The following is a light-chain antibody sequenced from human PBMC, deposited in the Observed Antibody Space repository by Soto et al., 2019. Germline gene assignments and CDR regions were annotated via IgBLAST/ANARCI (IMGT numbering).Light chain of an antibody. CDR2: EVS. Sequence: QSALTQPPSASGSPGQSVTISCTGTSSDVGGYNYVSWYQQYPGKAPKLMIYEVSKRPSGVPDRFSGSKSGKTASLTVSGIQAEDEADYYCSSYAGSNIGVFGGGTKVPVL. CDR1: SSDVGGYNY. V-gene: IGLV2-8*01. J-gene: IGLJ3*02. CDR3: SSYAGSNIGV.